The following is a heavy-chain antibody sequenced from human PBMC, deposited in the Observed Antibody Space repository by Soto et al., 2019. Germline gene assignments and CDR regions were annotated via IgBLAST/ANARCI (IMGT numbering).Heavy chain of an antibody. V-gene: IGHV4-59*08. CDR2: IYYSGST. CDR1: GGSISSYY. J-gene: IGHJ6*03. CDR3: ARQGPTMVRGVTEIEDYYYYYMDV. D-gene: IGHD3-10*01. Sequence: PSETLSLTCTVSGGSISSYYWSWIRQPPGKGLEGIGYIYYSGSTNYNPSLKSRVTISVDTSKNQFSLKLSSVTAADTAVYYCARQGPTMVRGVTEIEDYYYYYMDVWGKGTTVTVSS.